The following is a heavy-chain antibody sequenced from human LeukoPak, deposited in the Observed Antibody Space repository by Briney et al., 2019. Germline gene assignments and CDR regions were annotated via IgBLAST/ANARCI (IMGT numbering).Heavy chain of an antibody. CDR2: IYYSGST. CDR1: GGSISSYY. J-gene: IGHJ4*02. V-gene: IGHV4-59*01. D-gene: IGHD3-10*01. CDR3: ASGSGSYYNPKTFDY. Sequence: PSETLSHTCTIYGGSISSYYWSWIRQPPGKGLEWIGYIYYSGSTNYNPSLKSRVTISVHTSKNQFSLKLSSVTAADTAVYFCASGSGSYYNPKTFDYWGQGTLVTVS.